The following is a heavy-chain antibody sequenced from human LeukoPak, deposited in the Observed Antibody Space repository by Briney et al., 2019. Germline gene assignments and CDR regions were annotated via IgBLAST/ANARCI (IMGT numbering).Heavy chain of an antibody. D-gene: IGHD6-13*01. V-gene: IGHV4-39*01. CDR2: IYYSGST. CDR1: GGSISSSSYY. J-gene: IGHJ5*02. Sequence: SETLSLTCTVSGGSISSSSYYWGWIRQPPGKGLEWIGSIYYSGSTYYNPSLKSRVSISVDTSKNQFSLKLSSVTAADTAVYYCARHDYSSSWYNWFDPWGQGTLVTVSS. CDR3: ARHDYSSSWYNWFDP.